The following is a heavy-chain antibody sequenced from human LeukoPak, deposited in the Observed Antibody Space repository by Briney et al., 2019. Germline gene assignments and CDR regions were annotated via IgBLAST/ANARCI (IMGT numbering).Heavy chain of an antibody. J-gene: IGHJ1*01. D-gene: IGHD5-12*01. CDR1: GYTFTHYG. V-gene: IGHV1-8*02. CDR3: ARTYSGYDYLNL. Sequence: ASVKVSCKASGYTFTHYGINWVRQAPGQGLEYMGWMNPNTGNTGYAQKFQGRITMTRNTSISTVFMELSNLRSEDTAVYYCARTYSGYDYLNLWGQGTLVTVSS. CDR2: MNPNTGNT.